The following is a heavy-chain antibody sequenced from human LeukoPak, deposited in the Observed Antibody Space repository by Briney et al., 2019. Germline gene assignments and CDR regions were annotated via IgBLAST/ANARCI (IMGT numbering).Heavy chain of an antibody. CDR1: GFTFSTYI. V-gene: IGHV3-21*01. CDR2: ISGSGSYI. Sequence: TGGSLRLSCAASGFTFSTYIMNWVRQAPGKGLEWVSYISGSGSYIYYADSVKGRFTISRDNGKNSLYLQMNSLRAEDTAVYYCAMATDSYQFDYWGQGTLVTVSS. CDR3: AMATDSYQFDY. J-gene: IGHJ4*02. D-gene: IGHD5-24*01.